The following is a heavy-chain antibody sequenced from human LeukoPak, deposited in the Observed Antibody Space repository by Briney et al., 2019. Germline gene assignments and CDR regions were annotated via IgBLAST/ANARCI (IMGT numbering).Heavy chain of an antibody. CDR3: ARGVTGIDY. V-gene: IGHV3-74*01. Sequence: GGSLRLSCVAPGFSFRTSWMHWVRQAPGKGLVWVSRIKTDGSGTNYVDSVKGRFTTSRDNAKNTLYLQMNSLRVEDTAVYYCARGVTGIDYWGQGALVTVSS. CDR1: GFSFRTSW. D-gene: IGHD3-10*01. CDR2: IKTDGSGT. J-gene: IGHJ4*02.